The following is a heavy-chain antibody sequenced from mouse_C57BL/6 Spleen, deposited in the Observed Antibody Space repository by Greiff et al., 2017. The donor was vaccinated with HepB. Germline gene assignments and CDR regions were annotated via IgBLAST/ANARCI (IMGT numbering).Heavy chain of an antibody. CDR1: GFTFSDYY. V-gene: IGHV5-16*01. Sequence: EVHLVESEGGLVQPGSSMKLSCTASGFTFSDYYMAWVRQVPEKGLEWVANINYDGSSTYYLDSLKSRFIISRDNAKNILYLQMSSLKSEDTATYYCARWIYYDYDDGDYYAMDYWGQGTSVTVSS. D-gene: IGHD2-4*01. CDR2: INYDGSST. CDR3: ARWIYYDYDDGDYYAMDY. J-gene: IGHJ4*01.